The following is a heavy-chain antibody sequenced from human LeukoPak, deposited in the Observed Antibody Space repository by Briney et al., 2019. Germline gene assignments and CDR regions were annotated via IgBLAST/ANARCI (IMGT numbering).Heavy chain of an antibody. J-gene: IGHJ4*02. Sequence: GGSLRLSCAASGFTFSSYAMSWVRQAPGKGLEWVSAISGSGGSTYYADSVKGRFTISRDNSKNTLYLQMNSLRAEETAVYYCAKDHRPGIAAAGTGGFDYWGQGTLVTVSS. CDR2: ISGSGGST. CDR3: AKDHRPGIAAAGTGGFDY. D-gene: IGHD6-13*01. CDR1: GFTFSSYA. V-gene: IGHV3-23*01.